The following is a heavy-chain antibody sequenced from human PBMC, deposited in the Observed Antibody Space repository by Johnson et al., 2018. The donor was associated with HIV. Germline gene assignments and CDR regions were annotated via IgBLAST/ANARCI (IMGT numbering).Heavy chain of an antibody. V-gene: IGHV3-11*04. Sequence: QVQLVESGGGLVKPGGSLRLSCAASGFTFSDYCMSWIRQAPGKGLERVSYISSSRSTIYYADSVKGRFTISRDNATNSLYLQVNGLRAEGTAVYYCARGGGDDAFDIWGQGTMVTVSA. J-gene: IGHJ3*02. CDR3: ARGGGDDAFDI. CDR1: GFTFSDYC. D-gene: IGHD3-16*01. CDR2: ISSSRSTI.